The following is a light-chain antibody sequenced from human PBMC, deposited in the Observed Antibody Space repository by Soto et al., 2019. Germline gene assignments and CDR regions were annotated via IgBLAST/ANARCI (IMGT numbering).Light chain of an antibody. Sequence: QSALTQPPSASGTPGQRVTISCSGSSSNIGSNYVYWYQQLPGTAPKLLIYRNNQRPSGVPDRFSGSKSGTSASLAISGLRSEDEAEYYCAAWDDSLSAFYVFGTGTKVTVL. CDR2: RNN. V-gene: IGLV1-47*01. CDR3: AAWDDSLSAFYV. CDR1: SSNIGSNY. J-gene: IGLJ1*01.